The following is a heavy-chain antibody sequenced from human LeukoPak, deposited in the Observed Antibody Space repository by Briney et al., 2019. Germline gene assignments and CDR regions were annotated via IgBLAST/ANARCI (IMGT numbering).Heavy chain of an antibody. CDR1: GYSFTHYY. Sequence: ASVKVSCKASGYSFTHYYLHWVRQAPGQGLEWMGWLNPKSSDTNYIRKFQGRVTVTRDTSISTAYMELSGLRSDDTAVYYCARLGSSRWYEGYLDFWGQGTLVIVSS. CDR2: LNPKSSDT. V-gene: IGHV1-2*02. D-gene: IGHD6-13*01. J-gene: IGHJ4*02. CDR3: ARLGSSRWYEGYLDF.